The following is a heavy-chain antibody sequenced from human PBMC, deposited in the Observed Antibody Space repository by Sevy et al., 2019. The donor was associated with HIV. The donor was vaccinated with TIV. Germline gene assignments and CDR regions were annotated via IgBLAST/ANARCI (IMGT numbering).Heavy chain of an antibody. CDR1: GYTFTSYG. J-gene: IGHJ6*02. D-gene: IGHD4-17*01. Sequence: ASVKVSCKASGYTFTSYGISWVRQAPGQGLEWMGWISAYNGNTNYAQKLQGRVTMTTDTSTSTAYMEPRSLRSDDTAVYYCARDGTTVTTDGVFYYYYGMDVWGQGTTVTVSS. CDR2: ISAYNGNT. V-gene: IGHV1-18*04. CDR3: ARDGTTVTTDGVFYYYYGMDV.